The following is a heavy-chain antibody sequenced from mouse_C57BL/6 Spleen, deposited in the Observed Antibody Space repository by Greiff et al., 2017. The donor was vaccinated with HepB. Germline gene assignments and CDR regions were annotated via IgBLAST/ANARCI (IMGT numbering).Heavy chain of an antibody. CDR1: GYAFSSSW. J-gene: IGHJ3*01. CDR2: IYPGDGDT. D-gene: IGHD2-3*01. CDR3: ASPHDGSYGGFAY. V-gene: IGHV1-82*01. Sequence: QVQLQQPGPELVKPGASVKISCKASGYAFSSSWMNWVKQRPGKGLEWIGRIYPGDGDTNYNGKFKGKATLTADKSSSTAYMQLSSLTSEDSAVYFCASPHDGSYGGFAYWGQGTLVTVSA.